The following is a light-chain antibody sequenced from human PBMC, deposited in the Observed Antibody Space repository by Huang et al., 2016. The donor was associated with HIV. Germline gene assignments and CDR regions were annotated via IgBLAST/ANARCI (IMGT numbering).Light chain of an antibody. Sequence: AIRMTQSPSSLSASTGDRVTITCRASQSVGTSLTLYQQRPGRAPVLLIYDESTLQRGVPARVSGRASRTVFTLTIGCLQVEDGATYYCQHSDGLSPLTFGGGT. CDR1: QSVGTS. CDR3: QHSDGLSPLT. J-gene: IGKJ4*01. V-gene: IGKV1-8*01. CDR2: DES.